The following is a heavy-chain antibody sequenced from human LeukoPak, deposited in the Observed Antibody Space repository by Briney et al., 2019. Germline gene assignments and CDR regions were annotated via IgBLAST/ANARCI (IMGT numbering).Heavy chain of an antibody. CDR2: IYYSGST. V-gene: IGHV4-59*01. CDR3: ASVSTGGYSGYDPYYFDY. J-gene: IGHJ4*02. Sequence: SETLSLTCTVSGGSISSYYWSWIRQPPGKGLEWIGYIYYSGSTNYNPSFKSRVTISVDTSKNQFSLKLSSVTAADTAVYYCASVSTGGYSGYDPYYFDYWGQGTLVTVSS. D-gene: IGHD5-12*01. CDR1: GGSISSYY.